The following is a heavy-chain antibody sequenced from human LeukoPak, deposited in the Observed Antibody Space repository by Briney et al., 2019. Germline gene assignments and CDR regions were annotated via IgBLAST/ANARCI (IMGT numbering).Heavy chain of an antibody. J-gene: IGHJ4*02. CDR2: INHSGST. V-gene: IGHV4-34*01. CDR3: ARGRRLSY. CDR1: GGSFSGYY. Sequence: PSETLSLTCAVYGGSFSGYYWSWIRQPPGKGLEWIGEINHSGSTSYNPSLKSRVTISVDTSKNQFSLKLSSVTAADTAVYYCARGRRLSYWGQGTLVTVSS.